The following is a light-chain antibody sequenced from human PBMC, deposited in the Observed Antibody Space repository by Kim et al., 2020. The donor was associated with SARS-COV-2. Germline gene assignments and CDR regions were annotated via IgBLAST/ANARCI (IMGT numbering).Light chain of an antibody. V-gene: IGLV4-69*01. CDR3: QTWDTDIRV. Sequence: QLVLTQSPSSSASLGASVKLTCTLSSGHSTYAIAWHQQQPEKGTRYLMKVNGDGSHSKGDGIPDRFSGSSSGAERYLTISSLQSEDEADYYCQTWDTDIRVFGGGTQMTVL. J-gene: IGLJ3*02. CDR1: SGHSTYA. CDR2: VNGDGSH.